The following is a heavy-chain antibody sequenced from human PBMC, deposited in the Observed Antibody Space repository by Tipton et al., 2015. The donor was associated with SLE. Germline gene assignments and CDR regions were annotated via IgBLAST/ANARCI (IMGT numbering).Heavy chain of an antibody. V-gene: IGHV3-48*03. CDR2: ISGSGTTT. D-gene: IGHD3-3*01. CDR1: GFTFSSYG. CDR3: AKDAAVVLRFLEWAGGYGMDV. Sequence: SLRLSCSASGFTFSSYGLKWVRQAPGKGLEWISYISGSGTTTYYADSVKGRFTISRDNSKNTLYLQMNSLRAEDTAVYYCAKDAAVVLRFLEWAGGYGMDVWGQGTTVTVSS. J-gene: IGHJ6*02.